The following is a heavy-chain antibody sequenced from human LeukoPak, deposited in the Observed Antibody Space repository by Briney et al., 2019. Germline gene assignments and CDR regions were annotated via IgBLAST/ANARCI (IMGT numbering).Heavy chain of an antibody. Sequence: ASVKVSCKASGYTFNSFFIHWVRQAPGQGLEWMGWISAYNGNTNYAQKLQGRVTMTTDTSTSTAYMELRSLRSDDTAVYYCAREAPYCSSTSCYNWFDPWGQGTLVTVSS. V-gene: IGHV1-18*04. D-gene: IGHD2-2*01. CDR3: AREAPYCSSTSCYNWFDP. J-gene: IGHJ5*02. CDR1: GYTFNSFF. CDR2: ISAYNGNT.